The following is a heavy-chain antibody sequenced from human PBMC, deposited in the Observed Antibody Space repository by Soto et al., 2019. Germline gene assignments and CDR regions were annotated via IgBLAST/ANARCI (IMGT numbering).Heavy chain of an antibody. CDR1: GASISGFY. Sequence: PSETLSLTCTVSGASISGFYWSWIRKSAGKGLEWMGRIYATGTTDYNPSLKSRVMMSVDTSKKQFSLKLRSVTAAATAVYYCVRDGTKTLRDWFDPWGQGISVTVSS. V-gene: IGHV4-4*07. CDR3: VRDGTKTLRDWFDP. D-gene: IGHD1-1*01. CDR2: IYATGTT. J-gene: IGHJ5*02.